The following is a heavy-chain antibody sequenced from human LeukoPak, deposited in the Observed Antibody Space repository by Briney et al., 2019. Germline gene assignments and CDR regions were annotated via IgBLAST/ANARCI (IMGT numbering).Heavy chain of an antibody. J-gene: IGHJ4*02. CDR1: GFTFSSYG. D-gene: IGHD2-8*01. CDR2: ISYDGSNK. Sequence: GGSLRLSCAASGFTFSSYGMHWVRQAPGKVLEWVAVISYDGSNKYYGDSVKGRFTISRDNSKNTLYLQMNSLRAEDTAVYYCAKDPTGYCTNGVCYEDWGQGTLVTVSS. CDR3: AKDPTGYCTNGVCYED. V-gene: IGHV3-30*18.